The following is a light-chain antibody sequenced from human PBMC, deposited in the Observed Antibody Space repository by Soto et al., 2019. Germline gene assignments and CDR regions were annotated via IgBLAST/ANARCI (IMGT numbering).Light chain of an antibody. CDR3: QQLNSYPLT. V-gene: IGKV1-9*01. CDR2: AAS. CDR1: QSINNY. J-gene: IGKJ4*01. Sequence: DIQITQSPSTLSGSVGDRVTITCRASQSINNYLNWYQQKPGKAPQLLIYAASSLQSGVPSRFSGSGSGTDFTLTISSLQPEDFATYYCQQLNSYPLTFGGGTKVDIK.